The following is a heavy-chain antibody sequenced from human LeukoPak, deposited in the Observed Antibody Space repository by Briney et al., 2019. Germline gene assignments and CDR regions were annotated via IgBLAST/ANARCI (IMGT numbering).Heavy chain of an antibody. CDR3: ARDPHSGGPWELPPPLRD. V-gene: IGHV3-48*04. D-gene: IGHD2-15*01. Sequence: GGSLRLSCAASGFTFSTHDLNWVRQAPGKGLEWVSFISSRSSTIYYADSVKGRFTISRDNAKNSLYLQMNSLRAEDTAVYYCARDPHSGGPWELPPPLRDWGQGTLVTVSS. J-gene: IGHJ4*02. CDR2: ISSRSSTI. CDR1: GFTFSTHD.